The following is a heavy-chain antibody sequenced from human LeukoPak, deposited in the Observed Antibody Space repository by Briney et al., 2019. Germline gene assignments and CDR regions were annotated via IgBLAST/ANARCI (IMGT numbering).Heavy chain of an antibody. V-gene: IGHV4-38-2*02. CDR3: ARDERYSSSWYFVY. Sequence: SETLSLTCTVSGYSISSGYYWGWIRQPPGKGLEWIGSIYHSGSTYYNPSLKSRVTISVDTSKNQFSLKLSSVTAADTAVYYCARDERYSSSWYFVYWGQGTLVTVSS. CDR1: GYSISSGYY. D-gene: IGHD6-13*01. J-gene: IGHJ4*02. CDR2: IYHSGST.